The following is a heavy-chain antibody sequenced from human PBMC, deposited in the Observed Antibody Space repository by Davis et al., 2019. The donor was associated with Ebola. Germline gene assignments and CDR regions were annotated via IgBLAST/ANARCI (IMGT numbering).Heavy chain of an antibody. D-gene: IGHD3-22*01. CDR1: GFTFSSYG. J-gene: IGHJ4*02. V-gene: IGHV3-30*03. CDR3: ARDSLLQGLDY. CDR2: ISYDGSNK. Sequence: GGSLRLSYAASGFTFSSYGMHWVRQAPGKGLEWVAVISYDGSNKYYADSVKGRFTISRDNAKNSLYLQMTSLRAEDTAVYYCARDSLLQGLDYWGQGTLVTVSS.